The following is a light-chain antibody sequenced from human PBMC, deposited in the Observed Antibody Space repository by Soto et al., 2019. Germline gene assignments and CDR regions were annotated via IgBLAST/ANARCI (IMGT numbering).Light chain of an antibody. CDR1: QTISSW. V-gene: IGKV1-5*03. CDR3: QHYNSYSEA. CDR2: KAS. J-gene: IGKJ1*01. Sequence: DIQMTQSPSTLSVSVGDRFTITCRAIQTISSWLAWYQQKPGKAPKLLIYKASTLKSGVPSRFSGSGSGTEFTLTISSLQPDDFATYYCQHYNSYSEAFGQGTKV.